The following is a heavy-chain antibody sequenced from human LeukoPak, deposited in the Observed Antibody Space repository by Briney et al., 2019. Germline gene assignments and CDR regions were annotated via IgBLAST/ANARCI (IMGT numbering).Heavy chain of an antibody. V-gene: IGHV3-11*04. Sequence: SGGSLRLSCAASGFTFSDYYMSWIRQAPGKGLEWVSYISSSGSTIYYADSVKGRFPISRDNAKNSLYLQMNSLRAEDTAVYYCARRVATYYFDYWGQGTLVTVSS. J-gene: IGHJ4*02. CDR1: GFTFSDYY. CDR2: ISSSGSTI. CDR3: ARRVATYYFDY. D-gene: IGHD2-15*01.